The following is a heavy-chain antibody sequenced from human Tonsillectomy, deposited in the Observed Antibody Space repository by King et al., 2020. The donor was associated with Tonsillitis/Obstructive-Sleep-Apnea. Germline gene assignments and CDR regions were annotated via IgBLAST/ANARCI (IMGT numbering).Heavy chain of an antibody. J-gene: IGHJ4*02. D-gene: IGHD1-1*01. V-gene: IGHV3-73*01. CDR2: IRSKANTYAT. CDR3: SPEGTGFGS. CDR1: GFTFSASS. Sequence: VPLVQSGGDLVQPGGSLKLSCAASGFTFSASSMHWVRQASGKGLEWVGRIRSKANTYATAYAASVKGRFTISRDDSKNTAYLQMNSLTAEDTAVYYCSPEGTGFGSWGQGTLVTVSS.